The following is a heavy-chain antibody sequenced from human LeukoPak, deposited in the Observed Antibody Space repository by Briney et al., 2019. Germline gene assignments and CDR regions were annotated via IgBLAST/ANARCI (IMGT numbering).Heavy chain of an antibody. V-gene: IGHV1-2*06. CDR3: AREETSGGFDY. CDR1: GYSFNGYY. D-gene: IGHD3-10*01. Sequence: ASVQVSCKASGYSFNGYYMHWVRPAPGQGLEWMGRINPNSGGTNYAQKFQGRVTMTRDTSISTAYMELSRLRSDDTAVYYCAREETSGGFDYWGQGTLVTVSS. CDR2: INPNSGGT. J-gene: IGHJ4*02.